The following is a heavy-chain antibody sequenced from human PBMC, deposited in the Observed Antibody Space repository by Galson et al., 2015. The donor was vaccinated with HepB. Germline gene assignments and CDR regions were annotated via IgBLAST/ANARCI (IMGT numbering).Heavy chain of an antibody. Sequence: SLRLSCAASRFIFRIYVMTWVRQAPGKGLEWVSTISGSGDSTYYADAVKGRFTISRDNSKNTLYLQINSLRAEDTAVYYCATMPSRSGTDYWGQGTLVTVSS. CDR1: RFIFRIYV. CDR2: ISGSGDST. CDR3: ATMPSRSGTDY. D-gene: IGHD1-1*01. V-gene: IGHV3-23*01. J-gene: IGHJ4*02.